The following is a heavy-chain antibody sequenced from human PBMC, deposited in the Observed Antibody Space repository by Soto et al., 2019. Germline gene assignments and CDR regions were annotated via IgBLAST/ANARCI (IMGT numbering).Heavy chain of an antibody. V-gene: IGHV4-30-4*01. J-gene: IGHJ5*02. CDR2: IYYSGST. CDR3: VRDRGSSWMYKWFDP. D-gene: IGHD2-2*01. Sequence: TLSLTCAVSGDSVSIADYYWSWIRQPPGEGLEWIGHIYYSGSTYYTPSLRGRVTISVDTSKNQFSLKLNSVTAADTAVYYCVRDRGSSWMYKWFDPWGQGTQVTVSS. CDR1: GDSVSIADYY.